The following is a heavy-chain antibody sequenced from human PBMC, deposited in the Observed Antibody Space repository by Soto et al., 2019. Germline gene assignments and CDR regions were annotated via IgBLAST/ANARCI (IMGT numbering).Heavy chain of an antibody. CDR1: GGTLSSYA. V-gene: IGHV1-69*13. D-gene: IGHD3-22*01. CDR3: ARDYYDSSGYYNYFDY. CDR2: IIPIFGTA. J-gene: IGHJ4*02. Sequence: SVKVSGKASGGTLSSYAISWVRQAPGQGLEWMGGIIPIFGTANYAQKFQGRVTITADESTSTAYMELSSLRSEDTAVYYCARDYYDSSGYYNYFDYWGQGTLVTVSS.